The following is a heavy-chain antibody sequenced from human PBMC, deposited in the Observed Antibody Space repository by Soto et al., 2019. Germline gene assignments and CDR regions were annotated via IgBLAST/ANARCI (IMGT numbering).Heavy chain of an antibody. CDR1: GFTFNTYT. J-gene: IGHJ4*02. V-gene: IGHV3-21*01. CDR3: ATLGRERDDY. D-gene: IGHD1-1*01. Sequence: EVQLVESGGGLVKPGGSLRLSCAASGFTFNTYTMHWVRQAPGKGLEWVSAISSGSTYIYYTDSLKGRFTISRDNAKNSLYLQMNSLRVEDTAVYYCATLGRERDDYWGQGTLVTVCS. CDR2: ISSGSTYI.